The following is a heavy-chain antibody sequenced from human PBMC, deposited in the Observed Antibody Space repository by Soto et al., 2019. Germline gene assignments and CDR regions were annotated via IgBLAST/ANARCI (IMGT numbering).Heavy chain of an antibody. D-gene: IGHD5-12*01. CDR1: GFTFSSYS. CDR3: ARVDGYTYPNDY. J-gene: IGHJ4*02. V-gene: IGHV3-21*01. CDR2: ITGGSDYI. Sequence: GSLRLSCAASGFTFSSYSMNWVRQAPGKGLEWVSSITGGSDYIYYADSVRGRFTISRDNAKNSLYLQMNSLRAEDAAVYYCARVDGYTYPNDYWGQGTLVTVSS.